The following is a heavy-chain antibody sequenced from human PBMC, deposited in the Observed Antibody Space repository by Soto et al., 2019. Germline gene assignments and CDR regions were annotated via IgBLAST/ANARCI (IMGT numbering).Heavy chain of an antibody. J-gene: IGHJ4*02. CDR2: ISAHNGNT. Sequence: QVHLVQSGAEVKQPGASVKVSCKASGYTFTSYGITWVRQAPGQGLEWMGWISAHNGNTDYAQKLQGGVIVTRDTSTSTAYMELRSLISVDTAVYYCARGRYGDYWGQGALVTVSS. CDR3: ARGRYGDY. CDR1: GYTFTSYG. V-gene: IGHV1-18*01. D-gene: IGHD1-1*01.